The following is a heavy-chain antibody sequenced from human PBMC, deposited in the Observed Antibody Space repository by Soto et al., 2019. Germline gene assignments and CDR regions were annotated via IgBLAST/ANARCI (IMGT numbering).Heavy chain of an antibody. CDR3: ARGLEWLRFRYFEY. Sequence: PSETLSLTCAVYGGSFSGYYWSWIRQPPGKGLEWIGEINHSGSTNYNPSLKSRVTISVDTSKNQFSLKLSSVTAADTTVYYCARGLEWLRFRYFEYWGQGTLVTVSS. CDR2: INHSGST. V-gene: IGHV4-34*01. CDR1: GGSFSGYY. J-gene: IGHJ4*02. D-gene: IGHD5-12*01.